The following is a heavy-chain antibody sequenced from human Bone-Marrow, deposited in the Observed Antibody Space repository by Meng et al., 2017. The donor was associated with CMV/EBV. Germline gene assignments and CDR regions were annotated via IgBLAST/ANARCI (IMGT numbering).Heavy chain of an antibody. Sequence: ASVKVSCKASGYTFTGYDINWVRQATGQGLEWMGWMNPNSGNTGYAQKFQGRVTITRNTSISTAYMELSRLRSDDTAVYYCARAYFDIFLHDYWGQGTLVTVSS. D-gene: IGHD3-9*01. CDR3: ARAYFDIFLHDY. J-gene: IGHJ4*02. V-gene: IGHV1-8*01. CDR1: GYTFTGYD. CDR2: MNPNSGNT.